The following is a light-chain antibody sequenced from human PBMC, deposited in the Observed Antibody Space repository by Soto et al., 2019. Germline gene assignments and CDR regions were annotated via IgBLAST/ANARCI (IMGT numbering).Light chain of an antibody. Sequence: DIGITQSPSTLSASVVDRVTSTCRASQSISSWLAWYQQKPGKAPKLLIYAASNFQSGVPSRFSGSGSGTHFTLTISSLQPEDFATYYCQQLHGYPITFGQGTRLEIK. CDR3: QQLHGYPIT. J-gene: IGKJ5*01. CDR1: QSISSW. V-gene: IGKV1-5*01. CDR2: AAS.